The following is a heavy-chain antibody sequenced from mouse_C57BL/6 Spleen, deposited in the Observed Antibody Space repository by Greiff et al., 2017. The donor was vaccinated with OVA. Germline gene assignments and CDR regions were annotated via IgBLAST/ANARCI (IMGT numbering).Heavy chain of an antibody. CDR2: FYPGSGSI. J-gene: IGHJ1*03. CDR3: ARHASYYSNYDWYFDV. V-gene: IGHV1-62-2*01. CDR1: GYTFTEYT. D-gene: IGHD2-5*01. Sequence: QVHVKQSGAELVKPGASVKLSCKASGYTFTEYTIHWVKQRSGQGLEWIGWFYPGSGSIKYNEKFKDKATLTADKSSSTVYMELSRLTSEDSAVYFCARHASYYSNYDWYFDVWGTGTTVTVSS.